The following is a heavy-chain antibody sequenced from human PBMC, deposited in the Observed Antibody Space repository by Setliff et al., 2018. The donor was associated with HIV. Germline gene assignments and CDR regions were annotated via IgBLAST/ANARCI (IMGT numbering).Heavy chain of an antibody. J-gene: IGHJ6*03. CDR2: IYPGDSDT. CDR1: GYSFTSYW. CDR3: ARQKPLTIFGVVRYYYYYMDV. D-gene: IGHD3-3*01. V-gene: IGHV5-51*01. Sequence: PGESLKISCKSSGYSFTSYWIGWVRQMPGKGLEWMGIIYPGDSDTRYSPSFQGQVTISADKSITTAYLQWSSLKASDTAMYYCARQKPLTIFGVVRYYYYYMDVWGKGTTVTVSS.